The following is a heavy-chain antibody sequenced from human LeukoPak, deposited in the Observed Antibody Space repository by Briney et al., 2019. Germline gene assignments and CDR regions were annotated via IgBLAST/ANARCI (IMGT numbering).Heavy chain of an antibody. Sequence: GGSLRLSCAASGFTVSSNYMSWVRQAPGKGLEWVSVIYSGGSTSYADSVKGRFTISRDNSKNTLCLEMNSLRAADTAVYYCAREVSGSSFFAHWGQGTLVPVSS. CDR1: GFTVSSNY. J-gene: IGHJ4*02. CDR3: AREVSGSSFFAH. V-gene: IGHV3-53*01. CDR2: IYSGGST. D-gene: IGHD2-15*01.